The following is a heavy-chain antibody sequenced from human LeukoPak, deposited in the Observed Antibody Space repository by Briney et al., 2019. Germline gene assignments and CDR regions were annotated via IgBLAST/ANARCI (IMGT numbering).Heavy chain of an antibody. V-gene: IGHV1-2*02. J-gene: IGHJ6*03. CDR3: ARSCSSTSCYNYYYYYMDV. CDR1: GYTFTGYY. Sequence: ASVKVSCKASGYTFTGYYMHWVRQAPGQGLEWMGWINPNSGGTNYAQKFQGRVTMTRDTSISTAYMELSRLRSDDTAVYFCARSCSSTSCYNYYYYYMDVWGKGTTVTVSS. D-gene: IGHD2-2*01. CDR2: INPNSGGT.